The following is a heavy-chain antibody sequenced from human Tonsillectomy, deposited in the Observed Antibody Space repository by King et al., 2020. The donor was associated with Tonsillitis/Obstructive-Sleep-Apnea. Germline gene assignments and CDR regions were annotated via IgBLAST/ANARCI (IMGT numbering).Heavy chain of an antibody. CDR1: GFTFSSYE. CDR3: ASEYYYDGSGYYFEYFQH. V-gene: IGHV3-48*03. D-gene: IGHD3-22*01. CDR2: ISSSGSTI. Sequence: VQLVESGGGLVQPGGSLRLSCAASGFTFSSYEMNWVRQAPGKGLEWVSYISSSGSTIYYADSVKGRFTISRDNAKNSLYLQMNSLRAEDTAVYYCASEYYYDGSGYYFEYFQHWGQGTLVTVSS. J-gene: IGHJ1*01.